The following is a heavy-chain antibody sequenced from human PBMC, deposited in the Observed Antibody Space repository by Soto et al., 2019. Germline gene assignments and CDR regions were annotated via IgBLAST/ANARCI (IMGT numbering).Heavy chain of an antibody. J-gene: IGHJ6*02. V-gene: IGHV1-2*02. CDR2: INPNSGGT. CDR3: AVSNCSGGSCYSSGYYYYYYGMDV. D-gene: IGHD2-15*01. Sequence: GASVKVSCKASGYTFTGYYMHWVRQAPGQGLEWMGWINPNSGGTNYAQKFQGRVTMTRDTSISTAYMELSRLRSDDTAVYYCAVSNCSGGSCYSSGYYYYYYGMDVWGQGTMVTVSS. CDR1: GYTFTGYY.